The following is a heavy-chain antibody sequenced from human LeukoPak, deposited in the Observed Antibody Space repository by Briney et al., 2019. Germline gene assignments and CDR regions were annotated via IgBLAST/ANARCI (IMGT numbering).Heavy chain of an antibody. D-gene: IGHD3-22*01. V-gene: IGHV3-33*01. Sequence: GGSLRHSCAASGFTFSSYGMHWVRQAPGKGLEWVAVIWYDGSNKYYADSVKGRFTISRDNSKNTLYLQMNSLRAEDTAVYYCARDYQYYYDSSGYYPSYYYGMDVWGQGTTVTVSS. CDR2: IWYDGSNK. J-gene: IGHJ6*02. CDR1: GFTFSSYG. CDR3: ARDYQYYYDSSGYYPSYYYGMDV.